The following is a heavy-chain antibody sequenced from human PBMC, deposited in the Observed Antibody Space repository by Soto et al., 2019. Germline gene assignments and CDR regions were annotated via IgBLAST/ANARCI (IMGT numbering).Heavy chain of an antibody. V-gene: IGHV3-53*01. CDR2: IYSGGST. Sequence: EVQLVESGGGLIQPGGSLRLSCAASGFTVSSNYMNWVRQAPGKGLEWVSVIYSGGSTYYADSVKGRFTISRDNSKNTLFLHMSSLRAEDTAVYYCANSPVAGPLYYYYGMDVWGQGTTVTVSS. CDR3: ANSPVAGPLYYYYGMDV. J-gene: IGHJ6*02. CDR1: GFTVSSNY. D-gene: IGHD6-19*01.